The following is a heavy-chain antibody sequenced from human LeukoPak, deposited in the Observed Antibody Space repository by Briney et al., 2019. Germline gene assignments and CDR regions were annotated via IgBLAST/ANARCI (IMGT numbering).Heavy chain of an antibody. J-gene: IGHJ4*02. V-gene: IGHV3-33*01. CDR2: IWYDGSNK. D-gene: IGHD2-15*01. CDR3: AGAPSRIRRFDY. Sequence: PGGSLRLSCAASGFTFSSYGMHWVRQAPGKGLEWVAVIWYDGSNKYYADSVKGRFTISRDNSKNTLYLQMNSLRAEDTAVYYCAGAPSRIRRFDYWGQGTLVTVSS. CDR1: GFTFSSYG.